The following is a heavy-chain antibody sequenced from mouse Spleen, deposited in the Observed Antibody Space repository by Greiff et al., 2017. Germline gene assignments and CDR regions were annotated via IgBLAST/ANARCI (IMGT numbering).Heavy chain of an antibody. J-gene: IGHJ2*01. CDR3: ARGETGAFDY. Sequence: QVQLQQPGAELVRPGSSVKLSCKASGYTFTSYWMHWVKQRPIQGLEWIGNIDPSDSDTHYNQKFKDKATLTVDKSSSTAYMQLSSLTSEDSAVYYCARGETGAFDYWGQGTTLTVSS. V-gene: IGHV1-52*01. CDR2: IDPSDSDT. CDR1: GYTFTSYW. D-gene: IGHD4-1*01.